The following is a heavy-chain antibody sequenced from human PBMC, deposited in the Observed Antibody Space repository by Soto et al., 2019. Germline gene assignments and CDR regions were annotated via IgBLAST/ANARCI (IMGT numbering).Heavy chain of an antibody. J-gene: IGHJ6*02. D-gene: IGHD2-15*01. CDR3: ASDRKAGYCSGGSCYYYYGMDV. CDR1: GFTFSTYA. CDR2: ISYDGKNN. V-gene: IGHV3-30*04. Sequence: QVQLVESGGGVVQPGRSLTLSCAASGFTFSTYAMHWVRQAPGKVLEWVAVISYDGKNNYYAGSVKGRFTISRGNSRDTMFLQRTSMRADDTAVYYCASDRKAGYCSGGSCYYYYGMDVWGQGTTVTFSS.